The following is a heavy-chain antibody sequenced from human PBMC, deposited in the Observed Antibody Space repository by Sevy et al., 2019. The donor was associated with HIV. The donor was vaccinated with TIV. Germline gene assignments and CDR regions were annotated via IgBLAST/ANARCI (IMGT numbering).Heavy chain of an antibody. Sequence: SETLSLTCTVSGGSINNYFWTWIRQTAGKGLEWIGRMYTSGSTDYNPSLRSRVTMSLNTSKNQFSLKLSSVTAADTALYYCARDRSYDSSGKPLDYWGQGTLVTVSS. CDR1: GGSINNYF. D-gene: IGHD3-22*01. V-gene: IGHV4-4*07. CDR3: ARDRSYDSSGKPLDY. J-gene: IGHJ4*02. CDR2: MYTSGST.